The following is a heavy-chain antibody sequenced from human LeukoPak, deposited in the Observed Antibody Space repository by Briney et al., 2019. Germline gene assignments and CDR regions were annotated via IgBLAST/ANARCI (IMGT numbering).Heavy chain of an antibody. Sequence: SETLSLTCTVSGGSVSSGSYYWSWIRQPPGKGLEWIGYIYYSGSTNYNPSLKSRVTISVDTSKNQFSLKLSSATAADTAVYYCARGEASFDYWGQGTLVTVSS. J-gene: IGHJ4*02. CDR2: IYYSGST. V-gene: IGHV4-61*01. CDR3: ARGEASFDY. CDR1: GGSVSSGSYY.